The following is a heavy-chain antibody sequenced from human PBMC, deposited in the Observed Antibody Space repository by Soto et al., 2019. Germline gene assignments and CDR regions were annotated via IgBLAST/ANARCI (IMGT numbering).Heavy chain of an antibody. J-gene: IGHJ6*02. CDR1: GYTFTGYY. D-gene: IGHD6-19*01. V-gene: IGHV1-2*04. CDR2: INPNSGGT. CDR3: ARGLRSGWSYGMDV. Sequence: ASVKVSCTASGYTFTGYYMHWVRQAPGQGLEWMGWINPNSGGTNYAQKFQGWVTMTRDTSISTAYMELSRLRSDDTAVYYCARGLRSGWSYGMDVWGQGTTVTVSS.